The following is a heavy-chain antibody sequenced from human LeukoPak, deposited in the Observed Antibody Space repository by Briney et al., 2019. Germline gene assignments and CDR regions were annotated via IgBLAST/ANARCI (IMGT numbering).Heavy chain of an antibody. CDR2: IVVGSGHT. D-gene: IGHD6-13*01. CDR1: GFTFSSSA. V-gene: IGHV1-58*02. J-gene: IGHJ6*02. Sequence: GASVKVSCKASGFTFSSSAMQWVRQARGQRLEWIGWIVVGSGHTNYALKFQERVTITRDMSTSTAYMELSSLRFEDTAVYYCAATIAADSGYYGMDVWGQGTTVTVSS. CDR3: AATIAADSGYYGMDV.